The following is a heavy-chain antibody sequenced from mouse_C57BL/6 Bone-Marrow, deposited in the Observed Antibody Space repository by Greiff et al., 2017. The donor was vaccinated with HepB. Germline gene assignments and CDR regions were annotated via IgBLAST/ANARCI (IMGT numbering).Heavy chain of an antibody. Sequence: QVHVKQSGAELVKPGASVKMSCKASGYTFTTYPIEWMKQNHGKSLEWIGNFHPYNDDTKYNEKFKGKATLTVEKSSSTVYLELSRLTSDDSAVYFCARDGKGYYYGHTGGFAYWGQGTLVTVSA. J-gene: IGHJ3*01. CDR3: ARDGKGYYYGHTGGFAY. CDR1: GYTFTTYP. V-gene: IGHV1-47*01. CDR2: FHPYNDDT. D-gene: IGHD1-1*01.